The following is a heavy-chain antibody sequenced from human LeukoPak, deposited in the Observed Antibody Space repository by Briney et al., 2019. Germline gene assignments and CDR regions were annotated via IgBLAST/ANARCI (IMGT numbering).Heavy chain of an antibody. Sequence: GGSLRLSCAASGFTFSSYAMSWVRQAPRKGLEWVSAISGSGGSTYYADSVKGRFTISRDNSKNTLYLQMNSLRAEDTAVYYCAKDPTVVTTLFDYWGQGTLVTVSS. J-gene: IGHJ4*02. V-gene: IGHV3-23*01. CDR3: AKDPTVVTTLFDY. CDR1: GFTFSSYA. D-gene: IGHD4-23*01. CDR2: ISGSGGST.